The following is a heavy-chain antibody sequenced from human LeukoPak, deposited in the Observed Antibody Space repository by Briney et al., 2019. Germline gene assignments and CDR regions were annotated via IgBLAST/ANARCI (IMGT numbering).Heavy chain of an antibody. CDR1: GYTFTSYY. J-gene: IGHJ6*02. CDR3: ARLDEYSSSSRYYGMDV. Sequence: SVKVSCKASGYTFTSYYMHWVRQAPGQGLEWMGGIIPIFGTANYAQKFQGRATITADESTSTAYMELSSLRSEDTAVYYCARLDEYSSSSRYYGMDVWGQGTTVTVSS. D-gene: IGHD6-6*01. CDR2: IIPIFGTA. V-gene: IGHV1-69*13.